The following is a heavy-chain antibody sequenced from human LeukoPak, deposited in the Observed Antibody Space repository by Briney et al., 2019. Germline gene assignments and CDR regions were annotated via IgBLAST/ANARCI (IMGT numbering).Heavy chain of an antibody. Sequence: SETLSFTCTVSGGSIPSYFWNWIRQPPGTGLEWIGYIYYSGSTNYNPSLNSRVTISVDTSKNQFPLKLSSVTAADTAVYYCAGHRGDWVFDSWGQGTLVTVSS. CDR2: IYYSGST. J-gene: IGHJ4*02. D-gene: IGHD3/OR15-3a*01. CDR1: GGSIPSYF. V-gene: IGHV4-59*08. CDR3: AGHRGDWVFDS.